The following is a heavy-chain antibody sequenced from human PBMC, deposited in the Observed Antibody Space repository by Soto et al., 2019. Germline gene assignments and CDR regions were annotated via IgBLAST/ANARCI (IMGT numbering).Heavy chain of an antibody. Sequence: GASVKVSCKASGYTFTSYGISWVRQAPGQGLEWMGWISAYNGNTNYAQKLQGRVTMTTDTSTSTAYMELRSLRSDDTAVYYCARAPLRLEYIWFDPWGQGTLVTVSS. CDR2: ISAYNGNT. J-gene: IGHJ5*02. D-gene: IGHD4-17*01. CDR1: GYTFTSYG. CDR3: ARAPLRLEYIWFDP. V-gene: IGHV1-18*01.